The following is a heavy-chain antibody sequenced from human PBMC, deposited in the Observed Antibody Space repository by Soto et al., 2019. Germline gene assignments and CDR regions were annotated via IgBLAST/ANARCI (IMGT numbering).Heavy chain of an antibody. CDR3: ARDTGDFWSGYFDIDY. CDR1: GFTFSSYS. V-gene: IGHV3-48*02. Sequence: GGSLRLSCAASGFTFSSYSMNWVRQAPGKGLEWVSYISSSSSTIYYADSVKGRFTISRDNAKNSLYLQMNSLRDEDTAVYYCARDTGDFWSGYFDIDYWGQGTLVTVSS. J-gene: IGHJ4*02. CDR2: ISSSSSTI. D-gene: IGHD3-3*01.